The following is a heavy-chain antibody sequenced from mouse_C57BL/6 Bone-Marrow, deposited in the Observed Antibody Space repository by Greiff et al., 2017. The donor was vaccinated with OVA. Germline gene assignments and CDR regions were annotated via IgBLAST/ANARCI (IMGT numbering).Heavy chain of an antibody. CDR3: ARLLLRSFYYAMDY. CDR1: GFTFSDYY. V-gene: IGHV5-16*01. Sequence: DVMLVESAGGLVQPGSSMKLSCTASGFTFSDYYMAWVRQVPEKGLEWVANINYDGSSTYYLDSLKSRFIISRDNAKNILYLQMSSLKSEDTATYYCARLLLRSFYYAMDYWGQGTSVTVSS. CDR2: INYDGSST. D-gene: IGHD1-1*01. J-gene: IGHJ4*01.